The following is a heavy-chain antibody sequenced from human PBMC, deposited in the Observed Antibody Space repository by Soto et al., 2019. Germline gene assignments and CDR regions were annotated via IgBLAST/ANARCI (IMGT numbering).Heavy chain of an antibody. J-gene: IGHJ6*02. CDR3: AREVAAAYDYGMDV. CDR2: IYSGGST. CDR1: VFPVSSXS. D-gene: IGHD6-13*01. V-gene: IGHV3-53*01. Sequence: LXLXCAASVFPVSSXSMSWVRQAPGKGLECVSVIYSGGSTYYADSVNGRFTISRDNSKNTLYLQMNSLRAEDTAVYYCAREVAAAYDYGMDVWGQGTTCTVSS.